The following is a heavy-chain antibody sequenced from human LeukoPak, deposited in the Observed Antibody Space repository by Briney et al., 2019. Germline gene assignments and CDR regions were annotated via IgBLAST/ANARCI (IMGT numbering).Heavy chain of an antibody. Sequence: ASVKVSCKASGYTFTGYYMHWVRQAPGQGLEWMGRINPNSGGTNYAQKFQGRVTMTRDTPISTAYMELNRLRSDDTAVYYCARDVVVAAPGYYMDVWGKGTTVTVSS. D-gene: IGHD2-15*01. CDR3: ARDVVVAAPGYYMDV. J-gene: IGHJ6*03. V-gene: IGHV1-2*06. CDR1: GYTFTGYY. CDR2: INPNSGGT.